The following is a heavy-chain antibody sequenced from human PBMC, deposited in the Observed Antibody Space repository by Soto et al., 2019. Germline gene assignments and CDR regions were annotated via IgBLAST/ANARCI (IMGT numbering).Heavy chain of an antibody. CDR1: GVCISSGNG. CDR3: ARLVYDNRLNYMYFDF. J-gene: IGHJ4*02. D-gene: IGHD3-10*01. V-gene: IGHV4-4*01. Sequence: PXATLSLTFAVCGVCISSGNGWTWFRQSPQRGLEYIGEIFHDGTANYYPSFERRVAISVDTSKNQFSLKLTSVTAADTAIYFRARLVYDNRLNYMYFDFWGQGTLVTVSS. CDR2: IFHDGTA.